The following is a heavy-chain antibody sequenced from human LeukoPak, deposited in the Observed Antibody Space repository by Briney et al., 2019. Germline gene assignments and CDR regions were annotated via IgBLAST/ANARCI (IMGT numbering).Heavy chain of an antibody. CDR3: AKDGSECSSTSCALYYYYMDV. CDR1: GFTFSTYA. D-gene: IGHD2-2*01. CDR2: IFFDGSNK. V-gene: IGHV3-30*02. J-gene: IGHJ6*03. Sequence: GGSLRLSCAASGFTFSTYAMHWVRQAPGKGLDWVAFIFFDGSNKYYADSVEGRFTISRDNSKNTLYLQMNSLRAEDTAVYYCAKDGSECSSTSCALYYYYMDVWGKGTTVTVSS.